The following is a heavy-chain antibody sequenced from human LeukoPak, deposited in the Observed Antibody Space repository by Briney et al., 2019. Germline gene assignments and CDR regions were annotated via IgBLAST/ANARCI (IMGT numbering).Heavy chain of an antibody. CDR2: IYNSRDT. CDR3: ARKGPIAATGPDY. J-gene: IGHJ4*02. Sequence: SETLSLTCTVSGDSISIYYWSWIRQPPGKRLEWLGYIYNSRDTNYNPSLKSRVTFSVDTPKNQFSLKLSSVTAADTAVYYCARKGPIAATGPDYWGQGTLVTVSS. CDR1: GDSISIYY. D-gene: IGHD6-13*01. V-gene: IGHV4-59*01.